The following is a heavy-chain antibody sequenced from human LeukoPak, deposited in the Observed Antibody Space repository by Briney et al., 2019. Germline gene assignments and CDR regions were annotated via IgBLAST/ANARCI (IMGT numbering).Heavy chain of an antibody. V-gene: IGHV1-69*04. J-gene: IGHJ4*02. Sequence: SVKVSCKASGGTFSSYAISWVRQAPGQGLEWMGRIIPILGIANYAQKFQGRVTITADKSTSTAYMELSSLRSEDTAVYYCARGRGYSGYDFDYWGQGTLVTVSS. CDR3: ARGRGYSGYDFDY. D-gene: IGHD5-12*01. CDR2: IIPILGIA. CDR1: GGTFSSYA.